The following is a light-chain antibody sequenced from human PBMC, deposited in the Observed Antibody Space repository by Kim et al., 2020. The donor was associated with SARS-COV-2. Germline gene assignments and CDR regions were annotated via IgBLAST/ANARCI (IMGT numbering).Light chain of an antibody. V-gene: IGLV1-44*01. CDR2: SNS. J-gene: IGLJ2*01. Sequence: GQRVTISCSGGKYNIGSNTVSWYQHIPGTAPKLLIYSNSQRPSGVPDRFSGSKSGTSASLAISGLRSDDEADYYCAAWDDSLNGVIFGGGTKLIVL. CDR3: AAWDDSLNGVI. CDR1: KYNIGSNT.